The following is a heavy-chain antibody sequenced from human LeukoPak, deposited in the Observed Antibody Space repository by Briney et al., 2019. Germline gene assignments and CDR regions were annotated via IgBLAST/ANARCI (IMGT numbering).Heavy chain of an antibody. Sequence: GGSLRLSCAASGFTFSMYFMYWVRQAPGKGLEWVAVISKDGSNRWNADPVKGGFTISRDNSKNTLYLQMNSLRAEDTAVYYCAKEVGYYGSEGLDYWGQGTLVTVSS. CDR1: GFTFSMYF. CDR3: AKEVGYYGSEGLDY. CDR2: ISKDGSNR. D-gene: IGHD3-10*01. V-gene: IGHV3-30*04. J-gene: IGHJ4*02.